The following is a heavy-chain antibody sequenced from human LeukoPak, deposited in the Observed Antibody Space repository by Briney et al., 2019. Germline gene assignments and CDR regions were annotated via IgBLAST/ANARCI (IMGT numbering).Heavy chain of an antibody. J-gene: IGHJ4*02. CDR3: ARDTPGLRY. V-gene: IGHV7-4-1*02. D-gene: IGHD7-27*01. Sequence: GASVKVSCKASGYTFTTYAINWVRQAPGQGLEWMGWISTNTGNPTYAQGFTGRFVFSLDTSVTTTYLQISSLKAEDTAVYYCARDTPGLRYWGQGTLVTVSS. CDR2: ISTNTGNP. CDR1: GYTFTTYA.